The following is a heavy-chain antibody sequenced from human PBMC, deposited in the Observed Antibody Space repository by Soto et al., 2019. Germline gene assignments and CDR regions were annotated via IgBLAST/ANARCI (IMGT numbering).Heavy chain of an antibody. V-gene: IGHV3-53*01. D-gene: IGHD2-15*01. J-gene: IGHJ4*02. CDR3: ARDYSSTLSNPFDY. CDR2: IYSVGNR. CDR1: GFTVRNNY. Sequence: PGGSLRLSCAVSGFTVRNNYISWVRQAPGKGPEWVAVIYSVGNRYYADSVKGRFSVSRDSAKNTLYLQMDNLRAEDTAVYYCARDYSSTLSNPFDYWGQGTWVTVSS.